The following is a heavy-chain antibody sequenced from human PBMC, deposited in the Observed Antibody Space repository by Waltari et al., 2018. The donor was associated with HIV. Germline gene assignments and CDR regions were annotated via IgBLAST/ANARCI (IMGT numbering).Heavy chain of an antibody. CDR3: ASRGMHYYDSSGYYS. CDR2: IYYSGST. J-gene: IGHJ4*02. V-gene: IGHV4-59*01. CDR1: GGSITRCY. Sequence: QVLLQESGPGLVKPSETLSLTCTVPGGSITRCYWSWIRQPPGKGLEWIGYIYYSGSTNYNPSLKSRATISVDTSKNQVSLKLSSVTAADTAVYYCASRGMHYYDSSGYYSWGQGTLVTVSS. D-gene: IGHD3-22*01.